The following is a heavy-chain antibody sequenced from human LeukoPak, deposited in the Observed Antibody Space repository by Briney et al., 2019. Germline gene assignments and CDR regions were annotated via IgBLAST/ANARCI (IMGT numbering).Heavy chain of an antibody. Sequence: SETLSLTCAVYGGSFSGYCWSWIRQPPGKGLEWIGEINHSGSTNYNPSLKSRVTISVDTPKNQFSLKLSSVTAADTAVYYCARGPNYYDSSGYYFFDYWGQGTLVTVSS. J-gene: IGHJ4*02. D-gene: IGHD3-22*01. CDR3: ARGPNYYDSSGYYFFDY. V-gene: IGHV4-34*01. CDR2: INHSGST. CDR1: GGSFSGYC.